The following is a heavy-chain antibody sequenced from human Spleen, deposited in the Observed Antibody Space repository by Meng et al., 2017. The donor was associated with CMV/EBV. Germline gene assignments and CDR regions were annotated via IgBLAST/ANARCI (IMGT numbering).Heavy chain of an antibody. CDR3: ARDMGYYYGMDV. CDR2: IRYDGSNK. Sequence: GESLKISCAASGFTFSSYGMHWVRQAPGKGLEWVAFIRYDGSNKYYADSVKGRFTISRDNSKNTLYLQMNSLRAEDTAVYYCARDMGYYYGMDVWGQGTTVTVSS. V-gene: IGHV3-30*02. J-gene: IGHJ6*02. CDR1: GFTFSSYG. D-gene: IGHD3-10*01.